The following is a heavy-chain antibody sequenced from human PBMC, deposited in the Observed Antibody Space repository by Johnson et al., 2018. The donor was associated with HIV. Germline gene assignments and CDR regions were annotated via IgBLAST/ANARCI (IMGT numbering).Heavy chain of an antibody. CDR2: TSYDGSNK. D-gene: IGHD6-6*01. V-gene: IGHV3-30*03. J-gene: IGHJ3*02. CDR3: ARVASIALRPDAFDI. Sequence: QVQLVESGGGVVQPGGSLRLSCITYGFNFSTYDMHWVRQAPGKGLEWVAVTSYDGSNKYYADSVKGRFTISRDNSKNTLYLQMNSLRADDTAVYYCARVASIALRPDAFDIWGQGTMVTVSS. CDR1: GFNFSTYD.